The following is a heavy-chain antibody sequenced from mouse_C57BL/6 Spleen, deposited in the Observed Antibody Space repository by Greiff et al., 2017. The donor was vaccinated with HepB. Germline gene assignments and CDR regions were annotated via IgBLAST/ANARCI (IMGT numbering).Heavy chain of an antibody. CDR2: ISDGGSYT. CDR3: AREGDYYGSSLDY. J-gene: IGHJ2*01. D-gene: IGHD1-1*01. Sequence: EVQRVESGGGLVKPGGSLKLSCAASGFTFSSYAMSWVRQTPEKRLEWVATISDGGSYTYYPDNVKGRFTISRDNAKNNLYLQMSHLKSEDTAMYYCAREGDYYGSSLDYWGQGTTLTVSS. V-gene: IGHV5-4*01. CDR1: GFTFSSYA.